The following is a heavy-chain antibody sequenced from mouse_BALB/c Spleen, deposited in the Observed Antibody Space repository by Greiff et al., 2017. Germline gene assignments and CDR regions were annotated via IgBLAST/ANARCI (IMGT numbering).Heavy chain of an antibody. CDR2: ISSGGCYT. CDR3: TREGIYEGSVGYAMEY. CDR1: GFTFSSYT. V-gene: IGHV5-6-4*01. J-gene: IGHJ4*01. Sequence: EVQLVESGGGLVKPGASLKLSCAASGFTFSSYTMSWVRQTPEQRLEWVATISSGGCYTYYPDSVKGRSTISRDNAKNTLYLQMSSLKSEDTAMYYCTREGIYEGSVGYAMEYWGQGTSVTVAA. D-gene: IGHD2-3*01.